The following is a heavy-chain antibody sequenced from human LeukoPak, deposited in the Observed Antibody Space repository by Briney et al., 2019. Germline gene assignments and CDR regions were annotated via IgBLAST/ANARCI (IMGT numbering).Heavy chain of an antibody. Sequence: SETLSLTCTVSGFSITRGYFWGWIRQTPGKGPEFIASIFHTGATFYNPSLKSRVTISVDKSKNQFSLKLSSVTAADTAVYYCARGFTIFGVVTLDYWGQGTLVTVSS. V-gene: IGHV4-38-2*02. CDR2: IFHTGAT. D-gene: IGHD3-3*01. J-gene: IGHJ4*02. CDR1: GFSITRGYF. CDR3: ARGFTIFGVVTLDY.